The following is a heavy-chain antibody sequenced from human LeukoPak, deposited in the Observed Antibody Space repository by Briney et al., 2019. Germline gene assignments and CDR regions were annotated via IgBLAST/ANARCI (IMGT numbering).Heavy chain of an antibody. CDR2: INSDGGFA. CDR3: TRDHVPSTYSGSHNYLDY. J-gene: IGHJ4*02. V-gene: IGHV3-74*01. D-gene: IGHD1-26*01. CDR1: GFAFSSYW. Sequence: GGSLRLSCAASGFAFSSYWMHWVRQAPGKGLVWVSRINSDGGFASYADSVKGRFTISRDNAKNTLYLQMNSLRAEDTAVYYCTRDHVPSTYSGSHNYLDYWGQGTLVTVSS.